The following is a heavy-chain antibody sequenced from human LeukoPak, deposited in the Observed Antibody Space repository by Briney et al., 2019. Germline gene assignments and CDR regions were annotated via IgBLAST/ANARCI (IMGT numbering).Heavy chain of an antibody. D-gene: IGHD3-16*01. Sequence: KASETLSLTCTVSGGSISSYYWSWIRQPPGKGLEWIGYIYYSGSTNYNPSLKSRVTISVDTSKNQFSLKLSSVTAADTAVYYCARGEYIPSNFDSWGQGTLVTVSS. V-gene: IGHV4-59*08. CDR1: GGSISSYY. CDR3: ARGEYIPSNFDS. J-gene: IGHJ4*02. CDR2: IYYSGST.